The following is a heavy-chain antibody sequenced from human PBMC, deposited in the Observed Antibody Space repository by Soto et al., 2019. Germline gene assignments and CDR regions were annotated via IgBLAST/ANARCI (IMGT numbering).Heavy chain of an antibody. CDR1: GGTFSSYA. Sequence: ASVKVSCKASGGTFSSYAISWVRQAPGQGLEWMGGIIPIFGTANYAQKFQGRVTITADESTSTAYMELSSLRSEDTAVYYCARDHGGSSRGWFDPWGQGTLVTVSS. D-gene: IGHD2-2*01. V-gene: IGHV1-69*13. CDR2: IIPIFGTA. CDR3: ARDHGGSSRGWFDP. J-gene: IGHJ5*02.